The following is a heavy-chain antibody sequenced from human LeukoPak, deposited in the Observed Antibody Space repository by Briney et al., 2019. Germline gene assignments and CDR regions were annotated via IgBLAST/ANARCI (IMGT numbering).Heavy chain of an antibody. V-gene: IGHV1-2*02. J-gene: IGHJ5*02. Sequence: ASVKVSCKASGYTFTGYYMHWVRQAPGQGLEWMGWINPNSGGTNYAQKFQGRVTMTRDTSISTAYMELSRLRSDDTAAYYCARGWDSSSLDRYNWFDPWGQGTLVTVSS. D-gene: IGHD6-13*01. CDR1: GYTFTGYY. CDR2: INPNSGGT. CDR3: ARGWDSSSLDRYNWFDP.